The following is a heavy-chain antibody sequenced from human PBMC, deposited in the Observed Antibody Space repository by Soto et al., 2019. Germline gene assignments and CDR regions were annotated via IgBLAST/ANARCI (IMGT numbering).Heavy chain of an antibody. CDR3: ARLGGFYQSLDS. Sequence: SETLSLTCTVSGGSISSYYWSWIRQPPGKGLEWIGYIYYTGTTTYNPSIKSRVTISVDSSKNQFSLNLTSVSAAHTAVYYCARLGGFYQSLDSWGQGTLVTVSS. CDR2: IYYTGTT. V-gene: IGHV4-59*08. J-gene: IGHJ5*01. CDR1: GGSISSYY. D-gene: IGHD3-22*01.